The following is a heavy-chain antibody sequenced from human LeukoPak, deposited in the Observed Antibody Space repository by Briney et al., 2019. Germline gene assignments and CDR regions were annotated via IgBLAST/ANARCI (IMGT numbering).Heavy chain of an antibody. J-gene: IGHJ3*02. V-gene: IGHV1-69*06. CDR2: IIPIFGTA. CDR1: GGTFGSYA. CDR3: VLFVYYDSSGYSSTDAFDI. Sequence: SVKVSCKASGGTFGSYAISWVRQAPGQGLEWTGGIIPIFGTANYAQKFQGRVTITADKSTSTAYMELSSLRSEDTAVYYCVLFVYYDSSGYSSTDAFDIWGQGTMVTVSS. D-gene: IGHD3-22*01.